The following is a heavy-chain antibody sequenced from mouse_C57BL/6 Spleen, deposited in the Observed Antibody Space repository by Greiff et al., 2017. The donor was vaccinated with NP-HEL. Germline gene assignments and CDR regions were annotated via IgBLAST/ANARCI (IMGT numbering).Heavy chain of an antibody. CDR2: IYPRSGNT. D-gene: IGHD1-1*01. CDR3: ARTRRITTVVAPYAMDY. V-gene: IGHV1-81*01. CDR1: GYTFTSYG. J-gene: IGHJ4*01. Sequence: QVQLKQSGAELARPGASVKLSCKASGYTFTSYGISWVKQRTGQGLEWIGEIYPRSGNTYYNEKFKGKATLTADKSSSTAYMELRSLTSEDSAVYFCARTRRITTVVAPYAMDYWGQGTSVTVSS.